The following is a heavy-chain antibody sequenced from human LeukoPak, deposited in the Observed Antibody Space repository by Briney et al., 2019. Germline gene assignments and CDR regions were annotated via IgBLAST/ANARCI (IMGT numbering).Heavy chain of an antibody. V-gene: IGHV3-53*01. Sequence: GGSLRLSCAASGFTVSSNYMSWVRQAPGKGLEWVSVIYSAGFTYYADSVKGRFTISRDNTKGTLYLQMNSLRAEDTAVYYCVRAPHTGPADYWGQGTLVTVSS. D-gene: IGHD3-10*01. CDR1: GFTVSSNY. J-gene: IGHJ4*02. CDR2: IYSAGFT. CDR3: VRAPHTGPADY.